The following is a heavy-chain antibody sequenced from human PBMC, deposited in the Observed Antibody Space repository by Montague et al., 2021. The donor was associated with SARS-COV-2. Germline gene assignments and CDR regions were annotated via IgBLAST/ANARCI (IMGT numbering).Heavy chain of an antibody. Sequence: QSGAEVKKPGESLKIPCKVSGYTLTELSMHWVRQAPGKGLEWMGGFDPEDGETIYAQKFQGRVTMTEDTSTDTAYMELSSLRSEDTAVYYCATSSAIVATIRGGGNYYYYYGMDVWGQGTTVTVSS. CDR1: GYTLTELS. CDR3: ATSSAIVATIRGGGNYYYYYGMDV. CDR2: FDPEDGET. V-gene: IGHV1-24*01. J-gene: IGHJ6*02. D-gene: IGHD5-12*01.